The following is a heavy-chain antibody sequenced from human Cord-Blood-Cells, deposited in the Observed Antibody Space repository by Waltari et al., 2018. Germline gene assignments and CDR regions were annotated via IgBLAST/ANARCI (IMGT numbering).Heavy chain of an antibody. CDR1: GYSISSGYY. Sequence: QVQLQESGPGLVKPSETLSLTCAVSGYSISSGYYWGWIRQPPGKGLEWIGSIYHSGSTYYNPALKGRVTISGDTAKNQFSLKLSSVTAADTAVYYCARDSEVGGYCSGGSCYAFDIWGQGTMVTVSS. CDR2: IYHSGST. D-gene: IGHD2-15*01. CDR3: ARDSEVGGYCSGGSCYAFDI. J-gene: IGHJ3*02. V-gene: IGHV4-38-2*02.